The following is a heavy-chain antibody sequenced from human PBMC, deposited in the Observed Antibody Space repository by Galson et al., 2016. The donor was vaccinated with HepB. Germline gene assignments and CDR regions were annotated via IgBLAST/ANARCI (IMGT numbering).Heavy chain of an antibody. Sequence: LRLSCAASGFTFTNYGMHWVRQAPGRGLEWAAVIWYDGSNKYYADSVKGRFTISRDNSKNTLYLQMNSLRAEDTAVYYCAREYHDSSGYYYYYYTMDVWGQGTTVTVSS. J-gene: IGHJ6*02. D-gene: IGHD3-22*01. CDR3: AREYHDSSGYYYYYYTMDV. V-gene: IGHV3-33*01. CDR1: GFTFTNYG. CDR2: IWYDGSNK.